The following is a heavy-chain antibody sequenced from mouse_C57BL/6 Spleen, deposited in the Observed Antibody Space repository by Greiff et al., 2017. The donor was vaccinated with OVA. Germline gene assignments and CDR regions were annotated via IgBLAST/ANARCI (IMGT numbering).Heavy chain of an antibody. CDR2: IWSDGST. CDR1: GFSLTSYG. Sequence: VKLMESGPGLVAPSQSLSITCTVSGFSLTSYGVHWVRQPPGKGLEWLVVIWSDGSTTYNSALKSRLSISKDNSKSQVFLKMNSLQTDDTAMYYCARHEELGRYYAMDYWGQGTSVTVSS. J-gene: IGHJ4*01. V-gene: IGHV2-6-1*01. CDR3: ARHEELGRYYAMDY. D-gene: IGHD4-1*01.